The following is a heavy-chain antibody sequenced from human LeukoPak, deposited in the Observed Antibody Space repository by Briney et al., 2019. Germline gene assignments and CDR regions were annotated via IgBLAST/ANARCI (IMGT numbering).Heavy chain of an antibody. J-gene: IGHJ5*02. CDR1: GGSFSGYY. D-gene: IGHD3-3*01. V-gene: IGHV4-34*01. Sequence: SETLSLTCAVYGGSFSGYYWSWIRQPPGKGLEWIGEINHSGSTNYNPSLKSRVTISVDTSKNQFSLKLSSVTAADTAVYYCARGKTYYDFWCGYYNWFDPWGQGTLVTVS. CDR2: INHSGST. CDR3: ARGKTYYDFWCGYYNWFDP.